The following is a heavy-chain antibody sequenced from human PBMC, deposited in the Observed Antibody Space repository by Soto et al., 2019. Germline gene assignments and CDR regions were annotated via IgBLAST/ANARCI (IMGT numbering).Heavy chain of an antibody. J-gene: IGHJ6*02. V-gene: IGHV1-2*02. CDR3: ARDPSSFLGRVYGMDV. Sequence: QVQHVQSGAEVKKPGDSVKVSCKASGYSFTGHYMHWVRRAPGQGLEWMGWVNLNTGGTDYAQEFQGRVTMTTATSIRTVYLEVTRLKFDDTAIYYCARDPSSFLGRVYGMDVWGQGTPVTVSS. CDR1: GYSFTGHY. CDR2: VNLNTGGT.